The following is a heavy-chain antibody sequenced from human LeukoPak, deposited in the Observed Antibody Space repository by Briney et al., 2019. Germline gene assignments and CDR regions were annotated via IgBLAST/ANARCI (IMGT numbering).Heavy chain of an antibody. V-gene: IGHV4-34*01. D-gene: IGHD4-23*01. Sequence: SETLSLTCAVYGGSFSGYYWSWIRQPPGKGLEWIGEINHSGSTNYNPSLKSRVTISVDTSKNQFSLKPSSVTAADTAVYYCATLPDYGGNTYFYYYGMDVWGQGTTVTVSS. CDR2: INHSGST. CDR1: GGSFSGYY. CDR3: ATLPDYGGNTYFYYYGMDV. J-gene: IGHJ6*02.